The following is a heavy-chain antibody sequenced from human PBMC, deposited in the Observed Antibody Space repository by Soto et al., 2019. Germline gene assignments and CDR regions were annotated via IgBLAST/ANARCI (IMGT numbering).Heavy chain of an antibody. V-gene: IGHV3-48*01. Sequence: EVQLVESGGGLVQPGGSLRLSCAASGFTFSSYSMNWVRQAPGKGLEWVSYIRSSSSTIYYADSLKGRFTIYRDNAKNSLYLQMNSLRAEDTAVYYCARDHDYGDSDAFDIWGQGTMVTVSS. J-gene: IGHJ3*02. CDR3: ARDHDYGDSDAFDI. CDR1: GFTFSSYS. D-gene: IGHD4-17*01. CDR2: IRSSSSTI.